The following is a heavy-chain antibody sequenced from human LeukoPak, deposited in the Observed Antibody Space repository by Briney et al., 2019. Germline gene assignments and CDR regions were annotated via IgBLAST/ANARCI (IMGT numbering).Heavy chain of an antibody. CDR2: ISGSGGGT. V-gene: IGHV3-23*01. D-gene: IGHD1-1*01. J-gene: IGHJ6*02. CDR3: AKDTQWQYNSGMDV. CDR1: GFTFSSYV. Sequence: PGGSLRHSRAASGFTFSSYVMNWVRQAPGKGLEWVSGISGSGGGTYYADSVQGRFTLSRDNSQNTLYLQMNSLRAEDTAVYYCAKDTQWQYNSGMDVWGQGTTVTVSS.